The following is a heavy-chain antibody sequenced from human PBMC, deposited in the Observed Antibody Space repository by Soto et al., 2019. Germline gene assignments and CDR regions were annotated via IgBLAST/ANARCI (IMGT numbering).Heavy chain of an antibody. CDR1: GGSISSYY. J-gene: IGHJ4*02. Sequence: SETLSLTCTVSGGSISSYYWSWIRQPPGKGLEWIGYIYYSGSTNYNPSLKSRVTISVDTSKNQFSLKLSSVTAADTAVYYCAREGYYDSSGWVPDYWGQGTLVTVS. V-gene: IGHV4-59*12. CDR3: AREGYYDSSGWVPDY. D-gene: IGHD3-22*01. CDR2: IYYSGST.